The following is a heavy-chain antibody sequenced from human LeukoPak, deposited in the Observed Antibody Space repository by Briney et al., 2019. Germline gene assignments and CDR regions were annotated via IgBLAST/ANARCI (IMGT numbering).Heavy chain of an antibody. CDR2: ISASGRTT. CDR3: AKLCSGGSCYWNY. V-gene: IGHV3-23*01. Sequence: GASLRLSCAAAGFTFSSYAMSWVRQAPGKGLEWVSHISASGRTTDYADSVKGRFTISRDNSKNTVYLQMNSLRAEDTAVYYCAKLCSGGSCYWNYWGQRTLVTVSS. CDR1: GFTFSSYA. D-gene: IGHD2-15*01. J-gene: IGHJ4*02.